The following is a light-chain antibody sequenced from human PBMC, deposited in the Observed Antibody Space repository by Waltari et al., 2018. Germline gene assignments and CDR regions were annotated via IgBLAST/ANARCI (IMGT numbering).Light chain of an antibody. J-gene: IGKJ2*01. V-gene: IGKV1-NL1*01. Sequence: DIQMTQSPSSLSASVGDRVIITCRASRGISNSLAWYQQQPGKAPNLLLYDASRLETGVGSRFSGSGSGTDYTLSISSLQAEEVATYYCEQCYGTPYTFGQGTKLESK. CDR1: RGISNS. CDR2: DAS. CDR3: EQCYGTPYT.